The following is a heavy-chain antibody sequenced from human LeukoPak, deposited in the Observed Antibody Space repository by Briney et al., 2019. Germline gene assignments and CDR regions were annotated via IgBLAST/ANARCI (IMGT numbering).Heavy chain of an antibody. V-gene: IGHV3-9*01. CDR1: GFTFDDYA. Sequence: GRSLRLSCAASGFTFDDYAMHWVRQAPGKGLEWVSGISWNSGSIGYADSVKGRFTISRDNAKNSLYLQMNSLRAEDTALYYCAKRNFGDYVFDYWGQGTLVTVSS. J-gene: IGHJ4*02. CDR3: AKRNFGDYVFDY. CDR2: ISWNSGSI. D-gene: IGHD4-17*01.